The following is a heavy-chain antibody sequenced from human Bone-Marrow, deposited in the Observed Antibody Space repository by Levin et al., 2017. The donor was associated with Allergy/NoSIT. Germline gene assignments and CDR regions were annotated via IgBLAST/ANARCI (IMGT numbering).Heavy chain of an antibody. V-gene: IGHV3-23*01. CDR1: GFTLTNFA. D-gene: IGHD2-15*01. CDR2: ISSSGDST. Sequence: GESLKISCAASGFTLTNFAMTWVRQPPGKGLEWVSLISSSGDSTYYADSVRGRFTVSRDTSKSTVYLQMNSLRAEDTAVYYCAKDVRRGGGGSDCWGQETLVTVSS. J-gene: IGHJ4*02. CDR3: AKDVRRGGGGSDC.